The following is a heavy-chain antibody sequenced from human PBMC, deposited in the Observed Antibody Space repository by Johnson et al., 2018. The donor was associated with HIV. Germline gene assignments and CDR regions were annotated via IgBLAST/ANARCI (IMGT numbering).Heavy chain of an antibody. V-gene: IGHV3-30*04. CDR2: ISYDGSNK. J-gene: IGHJ3*02. CDR3: ARAPSLPGAFDI. CDR1: GFTFSSYA. Sequence: QVQLVESGGGVVQPGRSLRLSCAASGFTFSSYAMHWVRQAPGKGLEWVAVISYDGSNKYYADSVKGRFTISRDNSKNTLYLQMNSLRVEDTAVYYCARAPSLPGAFDIWGQGTMVTVSS.